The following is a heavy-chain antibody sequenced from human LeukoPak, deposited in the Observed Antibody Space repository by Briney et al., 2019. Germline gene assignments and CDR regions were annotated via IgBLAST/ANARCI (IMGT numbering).Heavy chain of an antibody. Sequence: PSETLSLTCAVYGGSFSGYFWSWIRQPPGKGLEWIGEVNHSGRTNYNPSLKSRVTTSVDPSKSQFSLNLRSVTAADTAVYYCARGQFQRDYWGQGTLVIVSS. J-gene: IGHJ4*02. CDR3: ARGQFQRDY. V-gene: IGHV4-34*01. CDR1: GGSFSGYF. CDR2: VNHSGRT.